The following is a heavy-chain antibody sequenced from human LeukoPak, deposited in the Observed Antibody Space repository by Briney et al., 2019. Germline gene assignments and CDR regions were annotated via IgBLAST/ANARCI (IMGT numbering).Heavy chain of an antibody. CDR2: ISSSSSYI. CDR1: GFTFSSYS. D-gene: IGHD3-9*01. CDR3: AKGVPYYDILTGWGDYYYMDV. J-gene: IGHJ6*03. Sequence: GGSLRLSCAASGFTFSSYSMNWVRQAPGKGLEWVSSISSSSSYIYYADSVKGRFTISRDNAKNSLYLQMNSLRAEDTAVYYCAKGVPYYDILTGWGDYYYMDVWGKGTTVTISS. V-gene: IGHV3-21*04.